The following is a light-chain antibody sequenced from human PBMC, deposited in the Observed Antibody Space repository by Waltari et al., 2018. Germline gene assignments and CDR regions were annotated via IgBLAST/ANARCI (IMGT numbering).Light chain of an antibody. CDR1: ELPRKY. V-gene: IGLV3-10*01. CDR3: YSSDSTGLRV. CDR2: EDT. Sequence: SYELTQTPSVSVSPGQTARITCSGHELPRKYAYWFQQKSGQAPRLVIYEDTKRPSGIPERVSGSRSGTVATLTITEAQVDDEADYYCYSSDSTGLRVFGGGTTVVVL. J-gene: IGLJ1*01.